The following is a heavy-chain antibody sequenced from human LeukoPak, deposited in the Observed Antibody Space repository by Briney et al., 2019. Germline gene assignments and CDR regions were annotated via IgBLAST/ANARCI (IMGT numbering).Heavy chain of an antibody. Sequence: GRSLRLSCAASGFTFSSYAMHWARQAPGKGLEWGAVISYDGSNKYYADSVTGRFTISRDNSKNTLYLQMNSLRAEDTAVYYCARVIGMATGDYWGQGTLVTVSS. CDR2: ISYDGSNK. CDR3: ARVIGMATGDY. V-gene: IGHV3-30*01. CDR1: GFTFSSYA. J-gene: IGHJ4*02. D-gene: IGHD5-24*01.